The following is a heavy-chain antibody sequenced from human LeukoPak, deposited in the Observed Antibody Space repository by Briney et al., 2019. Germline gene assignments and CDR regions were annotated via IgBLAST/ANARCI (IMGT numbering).Heavy chain of an antibody. CDR3: ARAGLLWFGELF. CDR1: GFTFSTYP. D-gene: IGHD3-10*01. V-gene: IGHV3-30*04. CDR2: ISYDGSNK. J-gene: IGHJ3*01. Sequence: GRSLRLSCAASGFTFSTYPMHWVRQAPGKGLEWVAVISYDGSNKYYADSVKGRFTISRDNSKNTLYLQMNSLRAEDTAVYYCARAGLLWFGELFWGQGTMVTVSS.